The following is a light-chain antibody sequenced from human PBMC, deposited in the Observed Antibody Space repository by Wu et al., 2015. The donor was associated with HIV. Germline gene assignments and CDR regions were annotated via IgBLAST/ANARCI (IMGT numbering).Light chain of an antibody. CDR3: QQYNNWPGT. CDR1: ETINNN. V-gene: IGKV3-15*01. CDR2: RAS. Sequence: EIVVTQSPATLSVSPGERATLSCRTNETINNNLAWYQRKPGQAPRLVIFRASTRATDIPARFSGSGSGTDFTLTITSMQSEDFGIYYCQQYNNWPGTFGLGTKVEIK. J-gene: IGKJ1*01.